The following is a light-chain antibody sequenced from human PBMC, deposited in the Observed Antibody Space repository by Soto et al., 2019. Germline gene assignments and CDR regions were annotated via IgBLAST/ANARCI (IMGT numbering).Light chain of an antibody. J-gene: IGLJ2*01. CDR1: SGHSSYA. V-gene: IGLV4-69*01. Sequence: QSVLTQSPSASASLGATVKLTCTLSSGHSSYAIAWHQQQPEKGPRYLMKLSSDGSHSKGDGIPDRFSGSSSGAERYLTISSLPSEDEADYYCQTWDTGDRVVFGGGTKLTVL. CDR2: LSSDGSH. CDR3: QTWDTGDRVV.